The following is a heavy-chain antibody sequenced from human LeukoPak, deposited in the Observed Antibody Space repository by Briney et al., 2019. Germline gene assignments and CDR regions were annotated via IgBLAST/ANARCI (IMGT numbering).Heavy chain of an antibody. J-gene: IGHJ4*02. CDR2: IYHSGST. CDR3: ARHRAEDIVVVVAPTPYFDY. D-gene: IGHD2-15*01. CDR1: GYSISSGYY. V-gene: IGHV4-38-2*02. Sequence: SETLSLTCTVSGYSISSGYYWGWIRQPPGKGLEWIGSIYHSGSTYYNPSLKSRVTISVDTSKNQFSLKLSSVTAADTAVYYCARHRAEDIVVVVAPTPYFDYWGQGTLVTVSS.